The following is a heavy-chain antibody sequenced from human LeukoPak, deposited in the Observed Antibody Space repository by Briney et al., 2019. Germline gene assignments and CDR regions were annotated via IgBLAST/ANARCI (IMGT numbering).Heavy chain of an antibody. CDR2: INPNSGGT. D-gene: IGHD2-2*03. CDR3: ASWAGYCSSTSCHPLNWFDP. CDR1: GYTFTGYY. V-gene: IGHV1-2*02. J-gene: IGHJ5*02. Sequence: ASVKVSCKASGYTFTGYYIHWVRQAPGQGLEWMGWINPNSGGTNYAQKFQGRVTMTRDTSISTAYMELSRLRSDDTAVYYCASWAGYCSSTSCHPLNWFDPWGQGTLVTVSS.